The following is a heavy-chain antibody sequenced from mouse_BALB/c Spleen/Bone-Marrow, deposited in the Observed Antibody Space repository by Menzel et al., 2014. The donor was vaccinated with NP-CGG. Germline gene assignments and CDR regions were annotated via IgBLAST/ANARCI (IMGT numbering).Heavy chain of an antibody. CDR3: ARDLYFDV. CDR1: GYTFTSYW. V-gene: IGHV1-7*01. CDR2: INPSTGYT. Sequence: VQLQESGAELAKPGASVKMSCKASGYTFTSYWMHWVKQRPGQGLEWIGYINPSTGYTEYNQKFKDKATLTADKSSSTAYMQLSSLTSEDSAVYYCARDLYFDVWGAGTTVTVSS. J-gene: IGHJ1*01.